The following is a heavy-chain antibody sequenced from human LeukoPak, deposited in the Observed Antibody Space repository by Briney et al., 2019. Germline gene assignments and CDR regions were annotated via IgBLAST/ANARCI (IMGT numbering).Heavy chain of an antibody. V-gene: IGHV4-4*09. CDR2: IYASGST. CDR3: ARHGSVRSPLGP. CDR1: GGSISSYY. J-gene: IGHJ5*02. D-gene: IGHD3-10*01. Sequence: SETLSLTCSVSGGSISSYYWSWIRQPPGKVLEWIGYIYASGSTNYNPSLKSRDTISVDTSKNQFSLNLTSVTAADTAVYYCARHGSVRSPLGPWGQGTLVTVSS.